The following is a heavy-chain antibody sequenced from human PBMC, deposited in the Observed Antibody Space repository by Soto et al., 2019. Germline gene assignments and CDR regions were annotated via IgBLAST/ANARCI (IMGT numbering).Heavy chain of an antibody. CDR3: ARGTMVRGVMDYYGMDV. D-gene: IGHD3-10*01. CDR1: GGTFSSYT. J-gene: IGHJ6*02. CDR2: IIPILGIA. Sequence: QVQLVQSGAEVKKPGSSVKVSCKASGGTFSSYTISWVRQAPGQGLEWMGRIIPILGIANYAQKFQGRVTITADKSTSTAYMELSSLRSEDTAVYYCARGTMVRGVMDYYGMDVWGQGTTVTVSS. V-gene: IGHV1-69*02.